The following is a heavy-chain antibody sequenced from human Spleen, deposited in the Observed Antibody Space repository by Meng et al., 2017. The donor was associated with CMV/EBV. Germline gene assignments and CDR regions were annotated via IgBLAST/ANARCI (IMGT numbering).Heavy chain of an antibody. D-gene: IGHD3-22*01. Sequence: GESLKISCAASGFTFSSYSMNWVRQAPGKGLEWVSSISSSSSYIYYADSVKGRFTISRDNAKNSLYLQMNSLRAEDTAVYYCARDGFDSSGYYPGGFDPWGQGTLVTVSS. CDR2: ISSSSSYI. CDR3: ARDGFDSSGYYPGGFDP. J-gene: IGHJ5*02. V-gene: IGHV3-21*01. CDR1: GFTFSSYS.